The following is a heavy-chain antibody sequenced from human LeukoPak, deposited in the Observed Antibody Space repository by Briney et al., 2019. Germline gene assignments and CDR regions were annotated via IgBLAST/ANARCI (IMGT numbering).Heavy chain of an antibody. D-gene: IGHD3-22*01. CDR2: INPNSGGT. Sequence: ASVKVSCKASGYIFTGYYMHWVRQAPGQGLEWMGWINPNSGGTNYAQKFQGRVTMTRDTSISTAYMELSRLRSDDTAVYYCARVLPRYYYDSSGYRDAFDIWGQGTMVTVSS. CDR3: ARVLPRYYYDSSGYRDAFDI. V-gene: IGHV1-2*02. CDR1: GYIFTGYY. J-gene: IGHJ3*02.